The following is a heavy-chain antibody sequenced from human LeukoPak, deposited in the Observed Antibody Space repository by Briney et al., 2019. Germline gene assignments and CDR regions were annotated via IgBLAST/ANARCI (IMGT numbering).Heavy chain of an antibody. J-gene: IGHJ5*02. CDR2: INPSGSST. Sequence: GESLKISCKGSGYSFTSYYLHWVRQAPGQGLEWLGLINPSGSSTLYAQKFQGRVTMTRDMSTTTDYMELSSLRSEYTAVYYCARDNSVGDVAWWFDPWGQGTLVTVSS. CDR1: GYSFTSYY. CDR3: ARDNSVGDVAWWFDP. D-gene: IGHD1-26*01. V-gene: IGHV1-46*01.